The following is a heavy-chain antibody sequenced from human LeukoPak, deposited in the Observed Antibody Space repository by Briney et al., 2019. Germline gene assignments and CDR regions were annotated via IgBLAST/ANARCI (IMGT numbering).Heavy chain of an antibody. CDR3: ARGLGTPPTPYYGSGIDY. Sequence: PSETLSLTCAVYGVSFSGYYWSWVRQPPGKGLEWIGEINHSGRTNYNPSLKSRVTISVDTSKNQFSLKLSSVTAADTAVYYCARGLGTPPTPYYGSGIDYWGQGTLVTVSS. CDR1: GVSFSGYY. D-gene: IGHD3-10*01. J-gene: IGHJ4*02. CDR2: INHSGRT. V-gene: IGHV4-34*01.